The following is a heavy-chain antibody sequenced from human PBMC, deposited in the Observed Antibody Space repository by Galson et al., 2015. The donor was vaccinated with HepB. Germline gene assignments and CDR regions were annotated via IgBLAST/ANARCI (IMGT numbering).Heavy chain of an antibody. Sequence: SVKVSCKASGYTFTSYGISWVRQAPGQGLEGMGWISAYNGNTNYAQKLQGRVTMTTDTSTSTAYMELRSLRSDDTSVYYCARDGDFYDSSGYYASFDYWGQGTVVTVSS. D-gene: IGHD3-22*01. J-gene: IGHJ4*02. CDR2: ISAYNGNT. CDR3: ARDGDFYDSSGYYASFDY. V-gene: IGHV1-18*01. CDR1: GYTFTSYG.